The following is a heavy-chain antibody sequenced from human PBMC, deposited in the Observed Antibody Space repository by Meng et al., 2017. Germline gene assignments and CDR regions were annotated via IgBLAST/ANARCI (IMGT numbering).Heavy chain of an antibody. CDR3: LDEAPRSDY. CDR1: GFTFSSYG. D-gene: IGHD1-1*01. CDR2: ISGDGSIT. V-gene: IGHV3-74*02. J-gene: IGHJ4*02. Sequence: VQLVSSGGGVLQPGRSLRRACAASGFTFSSYGMHWVRQAPGKGLEWVSRISGDGSITNYADSVKDRFTISRDNAKNTLYLQMNSLRPEDTAVYYCLDEAPRSDYWGQGSLVTVSS.